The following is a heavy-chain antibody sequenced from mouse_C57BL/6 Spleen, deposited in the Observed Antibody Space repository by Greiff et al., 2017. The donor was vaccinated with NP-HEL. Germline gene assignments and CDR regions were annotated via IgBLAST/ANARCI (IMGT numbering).Heavy chain of an antibody. D-gene: IGHD2-4*01. CDR3: ARGYYDYDEKNAMDY. CDR1: GYTFTSYW. CDR2: INPSSGYT. V-gene: IGHV1-7*01. Sequence: QVQLKESGAELAKPGASVKLSCKASGYTFTSYWMHWVKQRPGQGLEWIGYINPSSGYTKYNQKFKDKATLTADKSSSTAYMQLSSLTYEDSAVYYCARGYYDYDEKNAMDYWGQGTSVTVSS. J-gene: IGHJ4*01.